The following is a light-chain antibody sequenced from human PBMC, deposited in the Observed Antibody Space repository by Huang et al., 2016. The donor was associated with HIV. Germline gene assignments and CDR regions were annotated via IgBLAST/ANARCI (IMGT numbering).Light chain of an antibody. CDR2: GAS. J-gene: IGKJ4*01. Sequence: EIVMTQSPATLSVSPGDRATLSCRASQNINIKLAWYQQIPGQAPRLLIYGASTSATGLPARFSGSGSGTEVTLTISSLQSEDFALYYCQQYNSWPPLTFGGGTKVEIK. CDR1: QNINIK. V-gene: IGKV3-15*01. CDR3: QQYNSWPPLT.